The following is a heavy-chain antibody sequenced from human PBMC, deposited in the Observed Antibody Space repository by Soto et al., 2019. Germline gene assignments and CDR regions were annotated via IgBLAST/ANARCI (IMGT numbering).Heavy chain of an antibody. CDR3: TTGTFMVRGVIITLYYYGMDV. CDR2: IKSKTDGGTT. Sequence: GGSLRLSCAASGFTFSNAWMNWVRQAPGKGLEWVGRIKSKTDGGTTDYAAPVKGRFTISRDDSKNTLYLQMNSLRTEDTAVYYCTTGTFMVRGVIITLYYYGMDVWGQGTTVNVAS. V-gene: IGHV3-15*07. J-gene: IGHJ6*02. CDR1: GFTFSNAW. D-gene: IGHD3-10*01.